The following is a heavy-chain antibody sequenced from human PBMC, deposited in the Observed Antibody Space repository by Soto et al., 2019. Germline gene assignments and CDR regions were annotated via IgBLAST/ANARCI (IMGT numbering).Heavy chain of an antibody. CDR3: ARVGGKGYCSSTSCWDFDY. CDR2: INAGNGNT. Sequence: QVQLVQSGAEVKKPGASVKVSCKASGYTFTSYAMHWVRQAPGQRLEWMGWINAGNGNTKYSQKFQGRVTITRDTSASTAYMELSSLRSEDTAVYYCARVGGKGYCSSTSCWDFDYWGQGTPVTVSS. D-gene: IGHD2-2*01. J-gene: IGHJ4*02. CDR1: GYTFTSYA. V-gene: IGHV1-3*01.